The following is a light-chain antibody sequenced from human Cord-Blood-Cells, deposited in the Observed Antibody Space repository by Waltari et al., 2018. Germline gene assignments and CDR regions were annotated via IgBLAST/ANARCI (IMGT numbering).Light chain of an antibody. V-gene: IGKV1-39*01. CDR3: QQSYSTLWT. CDR1: QSISSY. CDR2: AAS. Sequence: IQMTQSPSSLSASVGDRVTITCRASQSISSYLNWYQQKPGKAPKLLIYAASSLQSGVPSRFSGSGSGTGFTLTISSLQPEDFATYYCQQSYSTLWTFGQGTKVEIK. J-gene: IGKJ1*01.